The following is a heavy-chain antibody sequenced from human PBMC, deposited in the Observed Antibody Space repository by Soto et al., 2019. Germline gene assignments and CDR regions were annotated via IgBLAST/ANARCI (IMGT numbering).Heavy chain of an antibody. D-gene: IGHD1-7*01. CDR1: GYTLASYY. V-gene: IGHV1-46*01. CDR2: INPSGGST. J-gene: IGHJ6*02. Sequence: SAELTWTACGYTLASYYMHWLQQSPEKGLEWMGIINPSGGSTSYAQKFQGRVTMTRDTSTSTVYMELSSLRSEDTAVYYCARDGITGTTTPYYGMDVWGQGTTVTVSS. CDR3: ARDGITGTTTPYYGMDV.